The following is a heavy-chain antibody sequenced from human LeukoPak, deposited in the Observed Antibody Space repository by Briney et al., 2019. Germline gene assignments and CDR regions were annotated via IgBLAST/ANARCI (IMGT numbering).Heavy chain of an antibody. CDR3: ARVSEKGVDY. CDR1: GGSISSGSYY. D-gene: IGHD1-14*01. J-gene: IGHJ4*02. V-gene: IGHV4-61*02. CDR2: FYSSGST. Sequence: SETLSLTCTVSGGSISSGSYYWSWIRQPAGKGLEWIGRFYSSGSTNYNPSLKSRVTISVDTSKNQFSLKLSSVTAADTAVYYCARVSEKGVDYWGQGTLVTVSS.